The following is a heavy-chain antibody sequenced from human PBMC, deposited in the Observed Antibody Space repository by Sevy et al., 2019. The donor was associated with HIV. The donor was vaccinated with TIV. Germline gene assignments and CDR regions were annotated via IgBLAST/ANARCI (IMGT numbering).Heavy chain of an antibody. J-gene: IGHJ5*02. CDR3: AGGMVRGVIIEGNNWFDP. CDR1: GYTFTGYY. CDR2: INPNSGGT. D-gene: IGHD3-10*01. V-gene: IGHV1-2*02. Sequence: GSVKVSCKASGYTFTGYYMHWVRQAPGQGLEWMGWINPNSGGTNYAQKFQGRVTMTRETSISTAYMELSRLRSDDTAGYYCAGGMVRGVIIEGNNWFDPWGQGTLVTVSS.